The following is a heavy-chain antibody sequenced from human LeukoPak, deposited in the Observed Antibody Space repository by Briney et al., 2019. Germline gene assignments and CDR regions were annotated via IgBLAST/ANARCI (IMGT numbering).Heavy chain of an antibody. Sequence: GASVKVSCKASGYTFTSYGISWVRQAPGQGLEWMGWINPKSGSTHYAQKFQGRVIMTRDTSLNTAYLELTSLRSDDTAIYFCGRRVSRGWTDYWGQGTLVTASS. CDR2: INPKSGST. CDR3: GRRVSRGWTDY. CDR1: GYTFTSYG. D-gene: IGHD2-15*01. J-gene: IGHJ4*02. V-gene: IGHV1-2*02.